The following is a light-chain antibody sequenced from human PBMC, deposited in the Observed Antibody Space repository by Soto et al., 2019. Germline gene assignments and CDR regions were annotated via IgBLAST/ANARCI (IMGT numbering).Light chain of an antibody. CDR3: SSFAYSNPGV. Sequence: QSALTQPPSASGSPGQSVTISCTGTSSDVGAYNYVSWYQQHAGKAPKLVMYEVTKRPSGVTDRFSGSRSANTASLTVSGLQAEDEADYYCSSFAYSNPGVVGGGTKLAVL. V-gene: IGLV2-8*01. J-gene: IGLJ3*02. CDR1: SSDVGAYNY. CDR2: EVT.